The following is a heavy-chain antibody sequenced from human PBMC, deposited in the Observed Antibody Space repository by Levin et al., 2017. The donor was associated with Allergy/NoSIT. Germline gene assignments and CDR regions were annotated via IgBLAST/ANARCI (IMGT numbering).Heavy chain of an antibody. CDR3: ARTICGGDCEVYYYYGMDV. Sequence: PGGSLRLSCKGSGYSFTSYWIGWVRQMPGKGLEWMGIIYPGDSDTRYSPSFQGQVTISADKSISTAYLQWSSLKASDTAMYYCARTICGGDCEVYYYYGMDVWGQGTTVTVSS. CDR1: GYSFTSYW. CDR2: IYPGDSDT. J-gene: IGHJ6*02. D-gene: IGHD2-21*02. V-gene: IGHV5-51*01.